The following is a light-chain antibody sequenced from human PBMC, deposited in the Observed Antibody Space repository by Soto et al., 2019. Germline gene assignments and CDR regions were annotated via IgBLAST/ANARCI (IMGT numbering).Light chain of an antibody. CDR3: LQYTSFPYT. CDR2: KAS. CDR1: QNINSW. Sequence: DVQMTQSPSTLSASLGDRVIITCRASQNINSWLAWFQQKPGTAPKLLIYKASILEGGVPSRFSGSGSGTEFTLTISSLQPDDFATYFCLQYTSFPYTFGQGSKLEMK. V-gene: IGKV1-5*03. J-gene: IGKJ2*01.